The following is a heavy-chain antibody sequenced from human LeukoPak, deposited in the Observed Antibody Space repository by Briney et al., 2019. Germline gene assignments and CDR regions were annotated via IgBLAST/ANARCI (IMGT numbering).Heavy chain of an antibody. CDR1: GFTFSSYG. D-gene: IGHD6-6*01. CDR2: IRYDGSNK. J-gene: IGHJ4*02. Sequence: GGSLRLSCAASGFTFSSYGMHWVRQAPGKGLEWVAFIRYDGSNKYYADSVEGRFTISRDNSKNTLYLQMNSLRAEDTAVYYCAKDLVYSSSTFDYWGQGTLVTVSS. V-gene: IGHV3-30*02. CDR3: AKDLVYSSSTFDY.